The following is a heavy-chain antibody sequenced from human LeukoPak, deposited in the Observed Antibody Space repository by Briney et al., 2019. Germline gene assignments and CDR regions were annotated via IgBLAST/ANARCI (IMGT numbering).Heavy chain of an antibody. CDR1: GGSFSGYY. V-gene: IGHV4-34*01. J-gene: IGHJ3*02. CDR2: INHSGST. CDR3: ARVGYRSSTSCYGAFDI. Sequence: SETLSLTCAVYGGSFSGYYWSWIRQPPGKGLEWIGEINHSGSTNYNPSLKSRVTISVDTSKNQFSLKLSSVTAADTAVYYCARVGYRSSTSCYGAFDIWGQGTMVTVSS. D-gene: IGHD2-2*01.